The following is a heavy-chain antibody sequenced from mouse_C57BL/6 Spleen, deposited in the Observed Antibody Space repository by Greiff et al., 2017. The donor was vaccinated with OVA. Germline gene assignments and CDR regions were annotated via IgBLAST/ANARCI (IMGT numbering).Heavy chain of an antibody. D-gene: IGHD1-3*01. J-gene: IGHJ2*01. CDR3: AREWALDY. CDR1: GYTFTDYY. V-gene: IGHV1-19*01. CDR2: INPYNGGT. Sequence: VQLQQSGPVLVKPGASVKMSCKASGYTFTDYYMNWVKQSHGKSLEWIGVINPYNGGTSYNQKFKGKATLTVDKSSSTAYMELNSLTSEDSAFYYCAREWALDYWGQGTTLTVSS.